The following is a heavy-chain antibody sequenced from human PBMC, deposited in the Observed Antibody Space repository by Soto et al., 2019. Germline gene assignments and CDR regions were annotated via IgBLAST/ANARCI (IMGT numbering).Heavy chain of an antibody. CDR2: IKQDASEN. J-gene: IGHJ3*02. Sequence: EVQVVESGGGLVQPGGSLRLSCAASGFTFSNYWMTWVRQAPGKGLEWVANIKQDASENFYVDSVKGRFTISRDNAKNSLYLQMNSLGVEDTAVYYCARDSGPRGYDAFDIWGQGTMVTVSS. CDR1: GFTFSNYW. D-gene: IGHD2-8*02. V-gene: IGHV3-7*04. CDR3: ARDSGPRGYDAFDI.